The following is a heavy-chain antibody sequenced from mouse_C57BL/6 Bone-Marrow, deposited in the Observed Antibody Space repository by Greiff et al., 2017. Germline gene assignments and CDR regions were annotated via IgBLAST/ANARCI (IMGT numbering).Heavy chain of an antibody. CDR2: IYPGDGDT. CDR3: ARRGAYYSYYYAMDY. V-gene: IGHV1-82*01. CDR1: GYAFSSSW. J-gene: IGHJ4*01. D-gene: IGHD2-12*01. Sequence: VQLQQSGPELVKPGASVKISCKASGYAFSSSWMNWVKQRPGKGLEWIGRIYPGDGDTNYNGKFKGQATLTADKSSSTAYMQLSSLTSEDSAVYFCARRGAYYSYYYAMDYWGQGTSVTVSS.